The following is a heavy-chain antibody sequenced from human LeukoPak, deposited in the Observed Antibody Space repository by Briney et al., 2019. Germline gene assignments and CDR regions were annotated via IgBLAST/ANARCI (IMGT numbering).Heavy chain of an antibody. V-gene: IGHV4-59*01. D-gene: IGHD3-10*01. Sequence: SETLSLTCTVSGGSISSYYWSWIGQPPGKGLEWIGYIYYSGSTNYNPSLKSRVTISVDTSKNQFSLKLSSVTAADTAVYYCARIYGSGSYYPYYFDYWGQGTLVTVSS. CDR1: GGSISSYY. CDR2: IYYSGST. J-gene: IGHJ4*02. CDR3: ARIYGSGSYYPYYFDY.